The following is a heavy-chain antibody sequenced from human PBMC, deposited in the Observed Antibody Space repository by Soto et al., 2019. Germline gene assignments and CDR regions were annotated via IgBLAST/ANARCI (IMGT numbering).Heavy chain of an antibody. D-gene: IGHD5-12*01. J-gene: IGHJ4*02. CDR1: GGSISYYY. CDR2: IYYSGNT. CDR3: VRGGYVHAFDY. Sequence: PSETLSLTCTVSGGSISYYYWGWIRQPPGKGLEWIGSIYYSGNTHYNPPLKSRVTISVDTSMNQFSLNLDSVTAVDSAVYYCVRGGYVHAFDYWGQGALVTVSS. V-gene: IGHV4-59*01.